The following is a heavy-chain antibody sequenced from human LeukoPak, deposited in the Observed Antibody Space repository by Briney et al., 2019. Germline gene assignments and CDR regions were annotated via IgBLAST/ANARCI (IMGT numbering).Heavy chain of an antibody. CDR1: GYIFTSYW. CDR3: ARGGTPFPPNWFDP. V-gene: IGHV5-10-1*01. J-gene: IGHJ5*02. Sequence: GESLKISCQGSGYIFTSYWISWVRQMPGKGLEWMGRIDPSDSYTNYSPSFRGHVTISADKSISTAYLQWSSLKASDTAMYYCARGGTPFPPNWFDPWGQGTLVTVSS. CDR2: IDPSDSYT. D-gene: IGHD2/OR15-2a*01.